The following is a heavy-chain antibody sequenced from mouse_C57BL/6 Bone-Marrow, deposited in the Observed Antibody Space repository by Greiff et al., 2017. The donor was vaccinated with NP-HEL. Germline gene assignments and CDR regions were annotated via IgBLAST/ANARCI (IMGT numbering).Heavy chain of an antibody. CDR3: ARWDYYYDSSSWFAY. Sequence: QVQLQQSGAELARPGASVKMSCKASGYTFTSYTMHWVKQRPGQGLEWIGYINPSSGYTKYNQKFKDKATLTADKSSSTAYMQLSSLTSEDSAVYYCARWDYYYDSSSWFAYWGQGTLVTVSA. CDR2: INPSSGYT. CDR1: GYTFTSYT. J-gene: IGHJ3*01. D-gene: IGHD1-1*01. V-gene: IGHV1-4*01.